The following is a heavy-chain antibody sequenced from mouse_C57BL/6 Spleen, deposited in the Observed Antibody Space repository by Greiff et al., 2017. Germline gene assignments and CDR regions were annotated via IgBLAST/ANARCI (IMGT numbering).Heavy chain of an antibody. CDR3: TRRGNYFDD. CDR2: IDPETGGT. Sequence: QVQLQQSGAELVRPGASVTLSCKASGYTFTDYEMHWVKQPPVHGLEWIGAIDPETGGTAYNQKFKGKAILTADNASSTAYMEIRSLTAEDSAVYYCTRRGNYFDDGGQGTTLTVSS. V-gene: IGHV1-15*01. J-gene: IGHJ2*01. CDR1: GYTFTDYE.